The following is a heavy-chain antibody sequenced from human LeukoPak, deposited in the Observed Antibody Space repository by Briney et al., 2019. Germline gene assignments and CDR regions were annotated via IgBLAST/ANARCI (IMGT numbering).Heavy chain of an antibody. D-gene: IGHD5-24*01. CDR2: SSGSTI. V-gene: IGHV3-11*01. J-gene: IGHJ4*02. Sequence: SSGSTIYYADSVKGRFTISRDNAKNSLYLQMNSLRAEDTAVYYCARVRGEMATTLSYYFDYWGQGTLVTVSS. CDR3: ARVRGEMATTLSYYFDY.